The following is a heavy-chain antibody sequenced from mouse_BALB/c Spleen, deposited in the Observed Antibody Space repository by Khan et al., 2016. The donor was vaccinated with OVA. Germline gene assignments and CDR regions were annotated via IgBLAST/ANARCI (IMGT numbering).Heavy chain of an antibody. CDR2: IHPSDSET. Sequence: QVQLQQPGAELVRPGTSVKLSCKASGYSFTSYWMNWVKQRPGQGLEWIGIIHPSDSETKLNQKFKDKATLTVDKSSSTAYMQLRSPPSEDSAVYDCARGTTTSYWYFDVWGAGITVTVSA. D-gene: IGHD1-1*01. V-gene: IGHV1-61*01. CDR1: GYSFTSYW. J-gene: IGHJ1*01. CDR3: ARGTTTSYWYFDV.